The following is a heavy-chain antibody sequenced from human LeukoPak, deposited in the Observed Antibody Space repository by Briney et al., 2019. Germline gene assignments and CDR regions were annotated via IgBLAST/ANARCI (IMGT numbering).Heavy chain of an antibody. Sequence: GASVKVSCTASGYTFTSYGISWVRQAPGQGLEWMGWISAYNGNTNYAQKFQGRVTMTTDTSTSTAYMELTSLRSDDTAVYYCARDRVTMIVVVGLSNAFDIWGQGTMVTVSS. CDR2: ISAYNGNT. J-gene: IGHJ3*02. CDR3: ARDRVTMIVVVGLSNAFDI. V-gene: IGHV1-18*01. CDR1: GYTFTSYG. D-gene: IGHD3-22*01.